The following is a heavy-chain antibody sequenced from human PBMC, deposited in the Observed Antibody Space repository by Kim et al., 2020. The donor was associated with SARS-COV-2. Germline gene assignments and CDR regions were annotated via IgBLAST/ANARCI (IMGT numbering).Heavy chain of an antibody. V-gene: IGHV7-4-1*02. CDR2: INTNSGNP. D-gene: IGHD3-10*02. Sequence: ASVKVSCTASGYRFNTYAMNWVRQAPGQGLEWMGWINTNSGNPTYAQAFTGRFVFSLDTSSSTAYLEINSLTADDTAVYYCARDAFVRGDSYYWGQGTLVTVSS. J-gene: IGHJ4*02. CDR3: ARDAFVRGDSYY. CDR1: GYRFNTYA.